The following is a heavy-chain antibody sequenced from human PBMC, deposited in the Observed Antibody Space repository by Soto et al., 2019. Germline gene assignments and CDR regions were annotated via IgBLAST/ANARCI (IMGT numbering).Heavy chain of an antibody. J-gene: IGHJ3*02. D-gene: IGHD2-2*01. Sequence: ASVKISCKASGYTFTGYYMHWVRQAPGQGLEWMGWVNPNSGGTNYAQKFQGWVTMTRDTSISTAYMELSRLRSDDTAVYYCAREGGYCSSTSCHDAFDIWGQGTMVTVSS. CDR2: VNPNSGGT. V-gene: IGHV1-2*04. CDR1: GYTFTGYY. CDR3: AREGGYCSSTSCHDAFDI.